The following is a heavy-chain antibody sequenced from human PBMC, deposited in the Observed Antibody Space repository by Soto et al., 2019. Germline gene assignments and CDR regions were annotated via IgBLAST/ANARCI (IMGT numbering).Heavy chain of an antibody. CDR2: IYYSGST. CDR3: ARIMVRGVTAWFDP. D-gene: IGHD3-10*01. V-gene: IGHV4-59*01. CDR1: GCSISSYY. Sequence: PSETLSLTCTFSGCSISSYYWSWIRQPPGKGLEWIGYIYYSGSTNYNPSLKSRVTISVDTSKNQFSLKLSSVTAADTAVYYCARIMVRGVTAWFDPWGQGTLVTVSS. J-gene: IGHJ5*02.